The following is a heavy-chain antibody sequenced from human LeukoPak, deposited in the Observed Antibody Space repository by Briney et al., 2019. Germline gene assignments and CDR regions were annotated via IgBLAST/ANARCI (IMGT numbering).Heavy chain of an antibody. J-gene: IGHJ4*02. V-gene: IGHV3-7*03. D-gene: IGHD1-26*01. Sequence: PGGSLRLSCAASGFTFTKYWMSWIRQVPGKGPEWVANIKQDGSEKYCVDSVKGRFIISRVNAKNSLYLQMDSLRAEDTAVYYCARDKEEGATKLDSWGQGTLVSVSS. CDR2: IKQDGSEK. CDR3: ARDKEEGATKLDS. CDR1: GFTFTKYW.